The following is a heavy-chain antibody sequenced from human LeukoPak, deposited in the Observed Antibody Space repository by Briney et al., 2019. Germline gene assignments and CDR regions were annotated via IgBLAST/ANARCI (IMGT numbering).Heavy chain of an antibody. Sequence: GGSLRLSCAASGFTFSSYWMSWVRQAPGKGLVWVSRINSDDSRTTYADSVKGRFTISRDNAKNTLYQQMNSLRAEDTAVYYCARGLVHDTSGYYSDYWGQGTLVTVSS. D-gene: IGHD3-22*01. CDR2: INSDDSRT. CDR1: GFTFSSYW. V-gene: IGHV3-74*01. CDR3: ARGLVHDTSGYYSDY. J-gene: IGHJ4*02.